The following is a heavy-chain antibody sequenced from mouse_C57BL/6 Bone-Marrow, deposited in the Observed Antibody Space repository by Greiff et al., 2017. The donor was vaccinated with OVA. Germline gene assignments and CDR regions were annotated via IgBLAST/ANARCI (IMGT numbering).Heavy chain of an antibody. CDR1: GYTFTSYW. CDR3: ARRDYGPDYYAMDY. Sequence: VQLQQPGAELVKPGASVKLSCKASGYTFTSYWMHWVKQRPGQGLEWIGMIHPNSGSTNYNEKFKSKATLTVDKSSSTAYMQLSSLTSEDSAVYYCARRDYGPDYYAMDYWGQGTSVTVSS. V-gene: IGHV1-64*01. D-gene: IGHD2-4*01. J-gene: IGHJ4*01. CDR2: IHPNSGST.